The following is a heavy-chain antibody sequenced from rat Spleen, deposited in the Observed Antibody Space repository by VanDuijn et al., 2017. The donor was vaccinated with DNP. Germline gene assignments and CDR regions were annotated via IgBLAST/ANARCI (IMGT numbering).Heavy chain of an antibody. D-gene: IGHD5-1*01. CDR1: GFTFSDYN. V-gene: IGHV5S23*01. CDR3: ARHRGLTGSAMDA. J-gene: IGHJ3*01. CDR2: ISTSGEYS. Sequence: EVQLVESGGGLVQPGRSLKLSCAASGFTFSDYNMAWVRQAPKKGLEWVATISTSGEYSHYRDSVKGRFTISRDNAKDTQYLQMDSLRPEDTATYYCARHRGLTGSAMDAWGQGTLVTVSS.